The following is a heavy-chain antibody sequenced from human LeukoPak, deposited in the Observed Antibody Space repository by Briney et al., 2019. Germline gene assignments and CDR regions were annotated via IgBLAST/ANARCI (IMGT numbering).Heavy chain of an antibody. J-gene: IGHJ4*02. Sequence: GGSLTLSCVASGFTFSDYYMSWIRQPPGKGLEWISYICSSGNSIYNADSVKGRFNISRDSANNSLYLQMNSLRVDDTAVYYCAMDRRWLQFWGQGTLVIVSS. V-gene: IGHV3-11*01. D-gene: IGHD5-24*01. CDR1: GFTFSDYY. CDR2: ICSSGNSI. CDR3: AMDRRWLQF.